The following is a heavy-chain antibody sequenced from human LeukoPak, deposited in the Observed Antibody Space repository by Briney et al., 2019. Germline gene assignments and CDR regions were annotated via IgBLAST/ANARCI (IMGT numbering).Heavy chain of an antibody. J-gene: IGHJ4*02. V-gene: IGHV3-23*01. CDR2: ISGSGALT. Sequence: GGTLRLSCVASGFTFSSYGMSWVRQAPGKGLEWVSAISGSGALTYNADPVKGRFTISRDNSKNTLYLQMNGLRAEDTAIYYCAKEKGYYSDSSGYYPLDIWGQGTLVTVSS. CDR3: AKEKGYYSDSSGYYPLDI. CDR1: GFTFSSYG. D-gene: IGHD3-22*01.